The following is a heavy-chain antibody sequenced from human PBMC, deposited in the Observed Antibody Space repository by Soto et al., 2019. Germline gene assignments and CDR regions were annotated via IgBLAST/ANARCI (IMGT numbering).Heavy chain of an antibody. CDR1: GGSVSSSGYQ. V-gene: IGHV4-61*08. D-gene: IGHD3-10*01. CDR2: IYYSGST. Sequence: QVQLQESGPGLVKPSEILSLICTVSGGSVSSSGYQWNWIRRPPGKGLEWIGDIYYSGSTIYNPSLKSRVTISVDTSKNQFSLKLSSVTAADTAVYFCARDSGITAFDIWGQGTMVTVSS. J-gene: IGHJ3*02. CDR3: ARDSGITAFDI.